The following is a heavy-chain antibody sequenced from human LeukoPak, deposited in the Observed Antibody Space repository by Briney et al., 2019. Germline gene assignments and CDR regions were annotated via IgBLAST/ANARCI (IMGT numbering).Heavy chain of an antibody. CDR3: ARDVRTTACYTFDY. D-gene: IGHD3-16*02. J-gene: IGHJ4*02. V-gene: IGHV6-1*01. Sequence: SQTLSVTYAISGESVSSINGAWNWIRQSPSRGLEWLGRTYYRSKWYSDYALSVKGRITINPDTSRNQYSLQLDSVTPEDSAVYYCARDVRTTACYTFDYWGQGTLVTVSP. CDR2: TYYRSKWYS. CDR1: GESVSSINGA.